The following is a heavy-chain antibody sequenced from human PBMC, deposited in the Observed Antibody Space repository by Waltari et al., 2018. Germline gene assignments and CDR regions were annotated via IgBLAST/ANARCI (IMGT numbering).Heavy chain of an antibody. Sequence: QLQQSGPGLVKPSQTLSLTCAISGDSVSSNSAAWNWIRETPSRGLEWLGRTFYRSKWYNDYAVSVRSRITIHPDTSQNQVSLQLNSVTPEDTAVYYCAREGVVGTAFAFWGQGTLVTVSS. J-gene: IGHJ4*02. V-gene: IGHV6-1*01. D-gene: IGHD1-26*01. CDR2: TFYRSKWYN. CDR1: GDSVSSNSAA. CDR3: AREGVVGTAFAF.